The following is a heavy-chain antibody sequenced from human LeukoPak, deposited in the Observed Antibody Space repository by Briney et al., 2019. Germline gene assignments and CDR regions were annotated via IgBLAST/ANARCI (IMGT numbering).Heavy chain of an antibody. CDR2: IKQDGSEK. CDR3: ARGRYCSGGSCYSGYCGY. CDR1: GFTFSRYW. V-gene: IGHV3-7*01. J-gene: IGHJ4*02. D-gene: IGHD2-15*01. Sequence: GGSLRLSCAASGFTFSRYWMSWVRQAPGKGLEWVANIKQDGSEKYYVDSVKGRFTISRDNTKNSLYLQMNSLRAEDTAVYYCARGRYCSGGSCYSGYCGYWGQGTLVTVSS.